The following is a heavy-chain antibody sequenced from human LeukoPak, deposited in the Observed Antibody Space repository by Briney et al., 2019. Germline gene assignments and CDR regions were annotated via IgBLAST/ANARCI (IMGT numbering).Heavy chain of an antibody. CDR1: GYTFTSYY. CDR2: INPSGGST. Sequence: ASVKVSCKASGYTFTSYYIHWVRHAPGQGLEWMGIINPSGGSTSYAQKFQGRVTMTRDTSTSTVYMELRSLRSEDTAVYYCAREGDTAMVSRMDVWGKGTTVTVAS. D-gene: IGHD5-18*01. V-gene: IGHV1-46*03. CDR3: AREGDTAMVSRMDV. J-gene: IGHJ6*04.